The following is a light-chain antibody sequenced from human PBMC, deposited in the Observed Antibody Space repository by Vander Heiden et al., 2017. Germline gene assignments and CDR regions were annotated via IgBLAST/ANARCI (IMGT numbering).Light chain of an antibody. V-gene: IGKV4-1*01. CDR1: QSVLYSSNNKNY. CDR2: WAS. CDR3: QQYDSTPPWT. J-gene: IGKJ1*01. Sequence: DIVMTQSPDSLAVSLGERATINCKSSQSVLYSSNNKNYLAWYQQKPGQPPKLLIYWASTRESGVPDRFSGSGSGTDFTLTISSLQAEDVAVYYCQQYDSTPPWTFGQGTKVXIK.